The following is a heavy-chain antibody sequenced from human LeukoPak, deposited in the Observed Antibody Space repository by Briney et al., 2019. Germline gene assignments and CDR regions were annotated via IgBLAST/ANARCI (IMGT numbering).Heavy chain of an antibody. CDR2: INNDGSDT. Sequence: GGSLRLSCAASGFTFSNYWMHWVRHAPGKGLVWISRINNDGSDTTYADSVKGRFTISRDNAESTVYLQMNSLRAEDTALYYCSRGGAASFDPWGQGTLVTVSS. J-gene: IGHJ5*02. CDR3: SRGGAASFDP. V-gene: IGHV3-74*03. D-gene: IGHD4/OR15-4a*01. CDR1: GFTFSNYW.